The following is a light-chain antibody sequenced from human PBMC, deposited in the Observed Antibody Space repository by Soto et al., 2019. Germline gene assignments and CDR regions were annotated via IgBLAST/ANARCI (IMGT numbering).Light chain of an antibody. CDR2: AAS. J-gene: IGKJ5*01. V-gene: IGKV3-15*01. CDR1: QSISIN. Sequence: IVMTQSPATLSVSPGERAILSCRASQSISINLAWYQQKPVQAPGLLIYAASNRATGVPARFSGSWSGTEFTLTISSLQSEDFAVYYCQQYNNWITFGQGTRLEI. CDR3: QQYNNWIT.